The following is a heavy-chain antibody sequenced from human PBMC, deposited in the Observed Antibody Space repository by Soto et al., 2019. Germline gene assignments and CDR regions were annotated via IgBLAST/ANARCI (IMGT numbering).Heavy chain of an antibody. CDR3: ATTNSNYYIHY. Sequence: QVQLQESGPGLVKPSQTLSLTCTVSGGSISSGGYYWSWIRQHPGKGLEWIGYIYYSGGTYYNPSLQGRVTRSVDTTKNQSPLKLSSVTTTDTAVYYCATTNSNYYIHYWGQGTLVTVSS. J-gene: IGHJ4*02. V-gene: IGHV4-31*03. D-gene: IGHD2-8*01. CDR1: GGSISSGGYY. CDR2: IYYSGGT.